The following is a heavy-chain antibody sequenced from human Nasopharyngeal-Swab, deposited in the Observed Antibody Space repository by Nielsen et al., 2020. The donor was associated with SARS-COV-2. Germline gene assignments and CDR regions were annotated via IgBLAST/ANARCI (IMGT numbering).Heavy chain of an antibody. CDR2: IDWDDDK. CDR3: ARTYYYDSSGYSSLDY. Sequence: SGPTLVQPPQTLTLTCTFSGFSLSPSGMCVSWIRQPPGKALEWLALIDWDDDKYYSTSLKTRLTISKDTSKNQVVLTMTNMDPVDTATYYCARTYYYDSSGYSSLDYWGQGTLVTVSS. D-gene: IGHD3-22*01. CDR1: GFSLSPSGMC. J-gene: IGHJ4*02. V-gene: IGHV2-70*01.